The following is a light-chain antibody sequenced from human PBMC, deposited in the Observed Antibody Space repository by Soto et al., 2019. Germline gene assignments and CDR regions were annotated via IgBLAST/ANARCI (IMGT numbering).Light chain of an antibody. Sequence: QSALTQPASVSGSPGQSITISCTGTSSDVGNYKYVSWYQQHPGKAPKLMIYEVSNRPSGVSNRFSGSKSGNTASLTISGLQAEDETDYYCFSYTSSGTYVFXTGTKVTVL. CDR2: EVS. CDR3: FSYTSSGTYV. J-gene: IGLJ1*01. V-gene: IGLV2-14*01. CDR1: SSDVGNYKY.